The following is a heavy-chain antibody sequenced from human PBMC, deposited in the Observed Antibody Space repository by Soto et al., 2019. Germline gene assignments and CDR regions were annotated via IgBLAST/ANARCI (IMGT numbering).Heavy chain of an antibody. J-gene: IGHJ4*02. Sequence: GGSLRLSCAVSGFTFSSYWMNWVRQAPGEGLVWVSRINRDGSTTTYADSVKGRFTISRDNAKNTLYLQMNSLRAEDTAVYYCAKSDAAKSPIDYWGQGTLVTVSS. CDR3: AKSDAAKSPIDY. D-gene: IGHD2-2*01. CDR2: INRDGSTT. V-gene: IGHV3-74*03. CDR1: GFTFSSYW.